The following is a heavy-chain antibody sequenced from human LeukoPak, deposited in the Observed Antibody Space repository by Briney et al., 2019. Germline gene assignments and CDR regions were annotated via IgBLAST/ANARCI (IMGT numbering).Heavy chain of an antibody. Sequence: SETLSLTCTVSGGSISSYYWSWIRQPPGKGLEWIGYIYYSGSTNYNPSLKSRVTISVDTSKNQFSLKLSSVTAADTAVYYCARLGEYGGSIDYWGQGTLVTVSS. D-gene: IGHD2-21*01. CDR3: ARLGEYGGSIDY. CDR1: GGSISSYY. J-gene: IGHJ4*02. V-gene: IGHV4-59*12. CDR2: IYYSGST.